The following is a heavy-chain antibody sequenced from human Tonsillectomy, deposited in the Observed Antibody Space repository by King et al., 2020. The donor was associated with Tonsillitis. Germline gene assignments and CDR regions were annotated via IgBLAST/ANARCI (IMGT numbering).Heavy chain of an antibody. CDR2: LYYSGSS. V-gene: IGHV4-39*07. D-gene: IGHD3-22*01. J-gene: IGHJ4*02. CDR1: GGSIKRGSYY. Sequence: QLQESGPGLVKPSETLSLTCTVSGGSIKRGSYYWGWIRQPPGRGLEWIASLYYSGSSYYNQSLKSRVTISIDTSKNQFSLRLSSLTAADTAIYFCVGTRSSGNYWTFDYWGQGTLVTVSS. CDR3: VGTRSSGNYWTFDY.